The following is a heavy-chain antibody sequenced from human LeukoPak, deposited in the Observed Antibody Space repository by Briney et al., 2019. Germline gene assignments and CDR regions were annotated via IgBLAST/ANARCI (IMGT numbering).Heavy chain of an antibody. V-gene: IGHV3-23*01. CDR2: ISGSGGST. CDR3: VKEGNGDYYFDY. Sequence: GGSLTLSCAASGFTFSSYAMSWVRQAPGKGLEWVSAISGSGGSTYYADAVKGRFTISRDNSKNTLYLQMNSLRAEDTAVYYCVKEGNGDYYFDYWGQGTLVTVSS. CDR1: GFTFSSYA. J-gene: IGHJ4*02. D-gene: IGHD4-17*01.